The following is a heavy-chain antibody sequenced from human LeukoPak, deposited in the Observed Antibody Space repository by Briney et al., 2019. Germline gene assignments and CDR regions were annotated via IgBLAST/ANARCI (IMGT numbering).Heavy chain of an antibody. V-gene: IGHV4-39*01. D-gene: IGHD3-22*01. CDR3: ARHPPPLQYDSSYYVDV. CDR1: GGSISISSFY. Sequence: PSETLSLTCTVSGGSISISSFYWGWIRQPPGKGLEWIGSIYYSGSTYYNPSLKSRVTISVDTSKNQFSLKLSPVTAADTAVYYCARHPPPLQYDSSYYVDVWGKGTTVTVSS. J-gene: IGHJ6*03. CDR2: IYYSGST.